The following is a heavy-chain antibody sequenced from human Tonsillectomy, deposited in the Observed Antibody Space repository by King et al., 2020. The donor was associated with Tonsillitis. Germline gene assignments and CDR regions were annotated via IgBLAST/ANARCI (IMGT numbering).Heavy chain of an antibody. CDR3: TTDQYGPGVYYFDY. CDR2: IKSKTDGDTT. Sequence: VQLVQSGGGLVKPGGSLRLSCAASGFTFDNAWMSWVRQAPGKGLEWVGRIKSKTDGDTTYYAAPVKGRFSISRDGSKPTLYLQMNSLKTEDTAVYFCTTDQYGPGVYYFDYWGQGTQVTVSS. J-gene: IGHJ4*02. CDR1: GFTFDNAW. D-gene: IGHD3-3*01. V-gene: IGHV3-15*01.